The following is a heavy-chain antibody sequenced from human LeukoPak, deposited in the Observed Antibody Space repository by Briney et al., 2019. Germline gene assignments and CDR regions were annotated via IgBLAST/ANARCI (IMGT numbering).Heavy chain of an antibody. D-gene: IGHD4-17*01. CDR3: AMITVTTGVDS. CDR2: SLHSGNT. Sequence: SETLSLTCSVSGYSISSGYYWGWTRQPPGKGLEWIGNSLHSGNTFYNPSLKSRVTISLDTSKNQLSMKLSSVTAADTAVYYCAMITVTTGVDSWGQGTLVTVSS. V-gene: IGHV4-38-2*02. CDR1: GYSISSGYY. J-gene: IGHJ4*02.